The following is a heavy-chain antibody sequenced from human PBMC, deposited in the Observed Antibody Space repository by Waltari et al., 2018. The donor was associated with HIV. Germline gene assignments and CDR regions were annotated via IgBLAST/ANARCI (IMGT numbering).Heavy chain of an antibody. CDR2: INPGSGNS. Sequence: QVQLVQSGSEVKKPGASVKVSCKASGYTFTHYFINWVRQAPGQGFEGVGIINPGSGNSKITQKFQGRIIMTSDTSTSTVYMEVSSLRSADTAIYYCATQSLDYWGQGTQVTVSS. D-gene: IGHD4-4*01. V-gene: IGHV1-46*01. CDR3: ATQSLDY. CDR1: GYTFTHYF. J-gene: IGHJ4*02.